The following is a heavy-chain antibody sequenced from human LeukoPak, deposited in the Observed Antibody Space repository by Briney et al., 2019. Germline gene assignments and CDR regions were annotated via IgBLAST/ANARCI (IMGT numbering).Heavy chain of an antibody. D-gene: IGHD2-8*01. J-gene: IGHJ3*02. Sequence: ASVKVSCKASAYTFTGYYLHWVRQAPGQGPEWMGWIDPNTGDLSTAQRFQGRVTMTSDRSISTAYMALSRLTSDDTALYYCARRSHNGLDAFDIWGQGTMVTVSS. V-gene: IGHV1-2*02. CDR1: AYTFTGYY. CDR3: ARRSHNGLDAFDI. CDR2: IDPNTGDL.